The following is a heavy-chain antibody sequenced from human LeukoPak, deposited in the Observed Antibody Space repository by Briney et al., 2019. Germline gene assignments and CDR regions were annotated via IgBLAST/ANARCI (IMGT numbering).Heavy chain of an antibody. Sequence: PSETLSLTCAVYGGSFSGYYWSWIRQPPGKGLEWIGEINHSGSTNYNPSLKSRVTISVDTSENQFSLKLSSVTAADTAVYYCARGYCSGGSCYSDYWGQGTLVTVSS. CDR3: ARGYCSGGSCYSDY. CDR1: GGSFSGYY. J-gene: IGHJ4*02. V-gene: IGHV4-34*01. CDR2: INHSGST. D-gene: IGHD2-15*01.